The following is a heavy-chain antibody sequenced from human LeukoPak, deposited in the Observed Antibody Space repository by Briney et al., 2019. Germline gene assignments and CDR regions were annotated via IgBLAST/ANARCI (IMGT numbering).Heavy chain of an antibody. J-gene: IGHJ4*02. CDR2: ITSSSSYI. CDR1: GFTFSSYN. Sequence: GGSLRLSCAASGFTFSSYNMNWVRQAPGKGPEWVSSITSSSSYIYYADSVKGRFTISRDNAKNSLYLQMDSLRAEDTAVYYCAKSGRKYSSSSPFDYWGQGTLVTVSS. V-gene: IGHV3-21*04. CDR3: AKSGRKYSSSSPFDY. D-gene: IGHD6-6*01.